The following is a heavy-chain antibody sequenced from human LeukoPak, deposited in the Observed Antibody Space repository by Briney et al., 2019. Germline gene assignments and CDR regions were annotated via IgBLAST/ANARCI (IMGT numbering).Heavy chain of an antibody. V-gene: IGHV4-59*01. CDR3: ARSGYGSGLNLYYYYYMDV. J-gene: IGHJ6*03. CDR2: IYYSGST. D-gene: IGHD3-10*01. Sequence: PSETLSLTCTVSGGSISSYYWSWIRQPPGKGLEWIGYIYYSGSTNYNPSLKSRVTISVDTSKNQFSLKLSSVTAADTAVYYCARSGYGSGLNLYYYYYMDVWGKGTTVTISS. CDR1: GGSISSYY.